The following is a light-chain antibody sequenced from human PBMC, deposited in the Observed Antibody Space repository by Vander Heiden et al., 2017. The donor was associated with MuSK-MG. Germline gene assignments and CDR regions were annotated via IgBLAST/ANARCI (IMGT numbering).Light chain of an antibody. Sequence: DIQMTQSPSSLSASVGDKITITCRASQSIRGYLNWYQQNPGRAPKLLIYGASRVGTGVPSRFSGSGSGTDFTLTISRLQPEDFAVYYCQQSYSTPYPFGPGTKVEIK. CDR3: QQSYSTPYP. V-gene: IGKV1-39*01. CDR2: GAS. J-gene: IGKJ3*01. CDR1: QSIRGY.